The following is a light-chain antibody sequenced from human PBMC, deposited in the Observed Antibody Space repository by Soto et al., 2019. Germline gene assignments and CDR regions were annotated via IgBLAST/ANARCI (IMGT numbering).Light chain of an antibody. J-gene: IGLJ1*01. CDR3: GSYTSSSTLYV. Sequence: QSALTQPASVSGSPGQSITISCTGTNSDVGGHNYVSWYQQHPGKAPKLMIYDVSNRPSGVSNRFSGSKSDNTASLTISGLQAEDEADYYCGSYTSSSTLYVFGTGTKLTVL. V-gene: IGLV2-14*03. CDR2: DVS. CDR1: NSDVGGHNY.